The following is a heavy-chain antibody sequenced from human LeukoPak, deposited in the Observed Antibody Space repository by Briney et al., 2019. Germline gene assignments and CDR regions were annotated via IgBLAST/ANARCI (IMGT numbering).Heavy chain of an antibody. V-gene: IGHV1-2*02. CDR3: ARAIDVAAPPDY. Sequence: ASVKVSCKASGYTFTPYYMHWVRQAPGQGLEWMGWINPNSGGTDYAQKFQGRVTMTSDTSITTAYMELSRMRSDDTAVYYCARAIDVAAPPDYWGQGSLVTVSS. CDR1: GYTFTPYY. J-gene: IGHJ4*02. CDR2: INPNSGGT. D-gene: IGHD6-6*01.